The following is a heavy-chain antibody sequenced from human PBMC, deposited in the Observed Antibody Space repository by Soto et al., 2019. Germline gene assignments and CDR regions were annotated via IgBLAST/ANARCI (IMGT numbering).Heavy chain of an antibody. CDR1: GYTFTTYS. Sequence: HLVQSGAEMKKPGASVKFSCKASGYTFTTYSIHWLRQAPGQRPEWLGWINPANGNTKYSQTIQGXXXITIDNXXXXXXXXXXXXXXXXTAVYYCARDGGLTETAHPVGWFDPWGQGTLVTVSA. D-gene: IGHD3-10*01. V-gene: IGHV1-3*01. J-gene: IGHJ5*02. CDR2: INPANGNT. CDR3: ARDGGLTETAHPVGWFDP.